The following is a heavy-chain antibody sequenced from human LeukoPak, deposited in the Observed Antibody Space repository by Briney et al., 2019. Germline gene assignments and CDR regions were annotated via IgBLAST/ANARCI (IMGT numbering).Heavy chain of an antibody. Sequence: PSETLSLTCTVSGGSISSGGYYWSWIRQHPGKGLEWIGHVYYSGTTHYNPSLISRVTISVDASKNQFSLKLSSVTAADTAVYYCARDLSSYGHPNHFDYWGQGTLVTVSS. CDR1: GGSISSGGYY. V-gene: IGHV4-31*03. J-gene: IGHJ4*02. CDR2: VYYSGTT. CDR3: ARDLSSYGHPNHFDY. D-gene: IGHD5-18*01.